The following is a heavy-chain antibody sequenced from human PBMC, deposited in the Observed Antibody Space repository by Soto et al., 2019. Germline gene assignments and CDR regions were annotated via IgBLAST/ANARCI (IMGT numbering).Heavy chain of an antibody. CDR1: GYTFTSYY. V-gene: IGHV1-46*03. D-gene: IGHD3-3*01. J-gene: IGHJ4*02. CDR2: INPSGGST. CDR3: ARGGDYDFWSGYYEFPPTRYFDY. Sequence: QVQLVQSGAEVKKPGASVKVSCKASGYTFTSYYMHWVRQAPGQGLEWMGIINPSGGSTSYAQKFRGRVTMTRDTSTSTVYMELSSLRSEDTAVYYCARGGDYDFWSGYYEFPPTRYFDYWGQGTLVTVSS.